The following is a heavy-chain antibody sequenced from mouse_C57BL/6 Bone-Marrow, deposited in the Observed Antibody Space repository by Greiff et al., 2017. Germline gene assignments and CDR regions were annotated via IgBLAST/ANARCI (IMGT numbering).Heavy chain of an antibody. J-gene: IGHJ3*01. Sequence: VQLQQSGAELVKPGASVKLSCKASGYTFTSYWMQWVNQRPGQGLEWIGEIDPSDSYTNYNQKFKGKATLTVDTSSSTAYMQLSSLTSEDSAVYYCARGDDISWFAYWGQGTLVTVSA. V-gene: IGHV1-50*01. CDR2: IDPSDSYT. CDR1: GYTFTSYW. D-gene: IGHD2-13*01. CDR3: ARGDDISWFAY.